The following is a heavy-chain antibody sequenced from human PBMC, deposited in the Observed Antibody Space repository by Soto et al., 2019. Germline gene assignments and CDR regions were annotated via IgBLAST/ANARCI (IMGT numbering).Heavy chain of an antibody. CDR1: GFTFSSYG. V-gene: IGHV3-30*18. CDR2: ISYDGSNK. J-gene: IGHJ4*02. D-gene: IGHD4-4*01. CDR3: AKDHSMTTVKGTLDY. Sequence: GGSLRLSCAASGFTFSSYGMHWVRQAPGKGLEWVAVISYDGSNKYYADSVKGRFTISRDNSKNTLYLQMNSLRAEDTAVYYCAKDHSMTTVKGTLDYWGQGTLVTVSS.